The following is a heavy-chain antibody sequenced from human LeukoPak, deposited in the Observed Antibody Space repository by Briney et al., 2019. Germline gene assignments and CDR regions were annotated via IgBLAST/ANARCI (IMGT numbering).Heavy chain of an antibody. CDR2: IKEDGSEK. J-gene: IGHJ6*03. CDR1: GFTFSYYW. D-gene: IGHD6-13*01. V-gene: IGHV3-7*01. Sequence: GGSLRLSCSASGFTFSYYWMSWVRQAPGKGLEWVANIKEDGSEKYYVDSVKGRFTISRDNAKNSLYLQMNSLRAEDTAVYYCAGYSNSWYDYYYMDVWGKGTTVTVSS. CDR3: AGYSNSWYDYYYMDV.